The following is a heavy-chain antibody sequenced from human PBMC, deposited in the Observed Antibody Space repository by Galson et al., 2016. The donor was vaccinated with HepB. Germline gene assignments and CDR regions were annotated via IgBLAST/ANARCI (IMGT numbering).Heavy chain of an antibody. D-gene: IGHD2-8*01. CDR2: IQHRGRT. CDR3: ARHLMGPPAHDS. CDR1: GASIAESDW. J-gene: IGHJ5*01. Sequence: SETLSLTCTVSGASIAESDWWSWVRQSPGKGLEWIGQIQHRGRTKYNPSLMSRVNKSVDKSKNQFSLTLSSVTAADTALYYCARHLMGPPAHDSWGQGTLVTVSS. V-gene: IGHV4-4*02.